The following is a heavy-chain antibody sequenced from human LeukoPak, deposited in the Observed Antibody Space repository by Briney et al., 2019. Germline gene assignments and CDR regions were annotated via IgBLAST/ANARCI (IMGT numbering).Heavy chain of an antibody. CDR1: GFTFSSYA. CDR2: ISSNGGST. Sequence: GGSLRLSCAASGFTFSSYAMHWVRQAPGKGLEYVSAISSNGGSTYYANSVKGRFTISRDNSKNTLYLQMGSLRAEDMAVYYCARGPHPSSGWYWVGSFDYWGQGTLVTVSS. J-gene: IGHJ4*02. D-gene: IGHD6-19*01. CDR3: ARGPHPSSGWYWVGSFDY. V-gene: IGHV3-64*01.